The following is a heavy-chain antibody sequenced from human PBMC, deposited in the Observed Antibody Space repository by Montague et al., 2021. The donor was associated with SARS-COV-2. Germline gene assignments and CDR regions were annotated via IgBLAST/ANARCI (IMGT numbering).Heavy chain of an antibody. V-gene: IGHV3-9*01. CDR3: AKGQKIQWLVFNSAPDWFDP. CDR2: IGWRSGSI. J-gene: IGHJ5*02. CDR1: GFTFDDYV. Sequence: SLRLSCAASGFTFDDYVMHWVRQAPGKGLEWVSGIGWRSGSIGYADSVKGRFTISRDNARNSLYLQMNSLRAEDTALYHCAKGQKIQWLVFNSAPDWFDPWSQGTLGTVSS. D-gene: IGHD5-12*01.